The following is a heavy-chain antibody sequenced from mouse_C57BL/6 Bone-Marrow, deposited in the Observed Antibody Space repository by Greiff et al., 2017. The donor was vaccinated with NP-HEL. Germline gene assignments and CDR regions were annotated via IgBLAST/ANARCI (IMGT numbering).Heavy chain of an antibody. V-gene: IGHV1-63*01. J-gene: IGHJ2*01. CDR2: IYPGGGYT. CDR3: ARSGDYGSSYNY. D-gene: IGHD1-1*01. Sequence: QVQLQQSGAELVRPGTSVKMSCKASGYTFTNYWIGWAKQRPGHGLEWIGDIYPGGGYTNYNEKFKGKATLTADKSSNTAYMQFSSLTSEDSAIYYCARSGDYGSSYNYWGQGTTLTVSS. CDR1: GYTFTNYW.